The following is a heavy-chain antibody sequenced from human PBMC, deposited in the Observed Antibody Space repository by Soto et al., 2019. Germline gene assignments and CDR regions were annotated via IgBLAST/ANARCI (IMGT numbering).Heavy chain of an antibody. V-gene: IGHV3-15*01. CDR3: TTDTSRSLPLRYLDWLSQYY. D-gene: IGHD3-9*01. Sequence: GGSLRLSCAASGFTFSNAWMSWVRQAPGKGLEWVGRIKSKTDGGTTDYAAPVKGRFTISRDDSKNTLYLQMNSLKTEDTAVYYCTTDTSRSLPLRYLDWLSQYYWGQGTLVTVSS. J-gene: IGHJ4*02. CDR2: IKSKTDGGTT. CDR1: GFTFSNAW.